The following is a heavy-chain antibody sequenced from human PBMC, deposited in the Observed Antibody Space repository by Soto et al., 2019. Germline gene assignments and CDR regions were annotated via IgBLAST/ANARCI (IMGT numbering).Heavy chain of an antibody. J-gene: IGHJ4*02. CDR1: GYTFTSYA. CDR3: ARDLGGWPDY. Sequence: ASLKVSCKASGYTFTSYAMHWVRQAPGQRLEWMGWINAGNGNTKYSQKFQGRVTVTKDTSASTAYMELSSLRSEDTAVYYCARDLGGWPDYWGQGTLVTVSS. CDR2: INAGNGNT. D-gene: IGHD2-15*01. V-gene: IGHV1-3*01.